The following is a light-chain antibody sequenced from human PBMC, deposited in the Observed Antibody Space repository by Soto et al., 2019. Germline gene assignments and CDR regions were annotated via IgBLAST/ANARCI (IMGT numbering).Light chain of an antibody. CDR2: GAS. Sequence: EIVLTQSPCTLSLSPGERATLSCRASQSVSSSYLAWYQQKPGQAPRLLIYGASSRATGIPDRFSGSGSGTDFTLTISRLEPEDFAVYYCQQYGSSRGAFGPGTKVDI. CDR3: QQYGSSRGA. V-gene: IGKV3-20*01. J-gene: IGKJ3*01. CDR1: QSVSSSY.